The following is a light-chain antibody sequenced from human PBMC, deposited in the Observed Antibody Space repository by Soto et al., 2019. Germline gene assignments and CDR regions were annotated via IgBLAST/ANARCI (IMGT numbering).Light chain of an antibody. CDR1: QDITNY. CDR3: QQFDSLPIT. J-gene: IGKJ5*01. CDR2: DGS. V-gene: IGKV1-33*01. Sequence: DIQMTQPRSSLSASVGDRVTITCQASQDITNYLNWYQQKPGKAPRLLVYDGSNLDTGVPSRFSGSGSGTHFSFTISSLHPEDIATYYCQQFDSLPITFGQGTRLEI.